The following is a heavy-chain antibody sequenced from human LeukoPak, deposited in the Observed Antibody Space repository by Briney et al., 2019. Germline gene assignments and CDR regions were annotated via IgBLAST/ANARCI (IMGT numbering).Heavy chain of an antibody. Sequence: GGSLRLSCAASGFTFSSYWMHWVRQAPGKGLVWVSRINSDGSSTSYADSVKGRFTISRDNAKNTLYLQMNSLRAEDTAVFYCARGKLPTFIEFDYWGQGALVTVSS. CDR3: ARGKLPTFIEFDY. D-gene: IGHD2/OR15-2a*01. CDR1: GFTFSSYW. J-gene: IGHJ4*02. V-gene: IGHV3-74*01. CDR2: INSDGSST.